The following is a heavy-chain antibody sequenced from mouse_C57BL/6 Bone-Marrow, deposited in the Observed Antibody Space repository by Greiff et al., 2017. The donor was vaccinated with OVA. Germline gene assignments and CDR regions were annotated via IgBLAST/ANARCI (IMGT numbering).Heavy chain of an antibody. V-gene: IGHV1-53*01. CDR3: ARWGIYYDYLFDY. CDR2: INPSNGGT. D-gene: IGHD2-4*01. Sequence: VQLQQPGTELVKPGASVKLSCKASGYTFTSYWMHWVKQRPGQGLEWIGNINPSNGGTNYNEKFKSKATLTVDKSSSTAYMQLSSLTSEDSAVYYCARWGIYYDYLFDYWGQGTTLTVSS. J-gene: IGHJ2*01. CDR1: GYTFTSYW.